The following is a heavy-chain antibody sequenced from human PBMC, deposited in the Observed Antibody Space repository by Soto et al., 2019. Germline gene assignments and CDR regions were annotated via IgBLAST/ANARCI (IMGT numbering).Heavy chain of an antibody. Sequence: EVQLVESGGDMVQPGRSLKLSCVGSGYSFEDYSMHWVRQAPGKGLEWVSGISWNGNFTGYVGSVKGRFTISRDNAKNSLFLQMRSLSLEDTALYYCVGGSWFDWGQGTLVTVSS. D-gene: IGHD2-15*01. V-gene: IGHV3-9*01. CDR2: ISWNGNFT. CDR3: VGGSWFD. J-gene: IGHJ4*02. CDR1: GYSFEDYS.